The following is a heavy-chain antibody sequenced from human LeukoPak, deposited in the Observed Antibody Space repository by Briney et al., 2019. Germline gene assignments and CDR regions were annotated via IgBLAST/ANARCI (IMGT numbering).Heavy chain of an antibody. J-gene: IGHJ4*02. CDR1: GFTFSYYG. Sequence: GGSLRLSCAASGFTFSYYGMHWVRQAPGKGLEWVAFIRFDGSNKYYADSVKGRFTISRDNSKNTLYLQMNSLRAEDTAVYYCAREATRAFDYWGQGTLVTVSS. D-gene: IGHD4-11*01. V-gene: IGHV3-30*02. CDR2: IRFDGSNK. CDR3: AREATRAFDY.